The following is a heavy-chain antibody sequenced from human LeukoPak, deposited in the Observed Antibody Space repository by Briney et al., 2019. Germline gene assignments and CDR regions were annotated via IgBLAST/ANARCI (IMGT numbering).Heavy chain of an antibody. CDR3: ARVGRGDHTWGSYYFDH. Sequence: SETLSLTCTVSGDSISSYHWSWIRQSPGKGLEWIGYISYSGSTNYNPSLKSRVTISVDTSKNQFSLRLSSVTAADTAVYYCARVGRGDHTWGSYYFDHWGQGTLVTVSS. V-gene: IGHV4-59*01. CDR2: ISYSGST. J-gene: IGHJ4*02. D-gene: IGHD3-16*01. CDR1: GDSISSYH.